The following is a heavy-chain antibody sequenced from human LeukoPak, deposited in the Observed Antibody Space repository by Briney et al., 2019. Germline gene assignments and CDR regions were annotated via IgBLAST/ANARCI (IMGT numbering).Heavy chain of an antibody. V-gene: IGHV3-48*03. CDR3: ARDRYGGENY. CDR2: ISSSGDSI. D-gene: IGHD4-23*01. J-gene: IGHJ4*02. CDR1: GFTFSSYE. Sequence: GGSLRLSCVASGFTFSSYEMNWVRQAPGKGLEWVSYISSSGDSIYYADSVKGRFTISRDNAKKSLYLQMNSLRHEDTAVYYCARDRYGGENYWGQGTLVTVPS.